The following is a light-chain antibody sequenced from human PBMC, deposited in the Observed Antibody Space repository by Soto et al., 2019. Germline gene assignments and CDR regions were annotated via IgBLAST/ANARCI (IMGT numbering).Light chain of an antibody. V-gene: IGLV2-11*01. J-gene: IGLJ1*01. CDR3: RSYAGTNRYV. Sequence: QSVLTQPRSVSGSPGQSVTISCTGTSSEVGGYDSVSWYQHHPGKAPKLMIYDVSKRPSGVSDRFSGSKSDNTASLTISGLQAEDEADYCCRSYAGTNRYVFGTGTRSPS. CDR1: SSEVGGYDS. CDR2: DVS.